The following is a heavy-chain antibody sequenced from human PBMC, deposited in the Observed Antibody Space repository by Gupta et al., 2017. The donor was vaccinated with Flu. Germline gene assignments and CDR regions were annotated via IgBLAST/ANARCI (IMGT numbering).Heavy chain of an antibody. CDR3: AKDSTPVDYGDYGALDY. CDR2: ISYDGSNK. V-gene: IGHV3-30*18. J-gene: IGHJ4*02. CDR1: GFTFSSYG. D-gene: IGHD4-17*01. Sequence: QVQLVESGGGVVQPGRSLRLSCAASGFTFSSYGMHWVRQAPGKGLEWVAVISYDGSNKYYADSVKGRFTISRDNSKITLYLQMNSLRAEDTAVYYCAKDSTPVDYGDYGALDYWGQGTLVTVSS.